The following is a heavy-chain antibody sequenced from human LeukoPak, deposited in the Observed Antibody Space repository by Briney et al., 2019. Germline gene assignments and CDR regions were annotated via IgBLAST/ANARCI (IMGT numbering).Heavy chain of an antibody. CDR2: IRYDGSNK. Sequence: GGSLRLSCAASGFTFSSYGMHWVRQAPGKGLEWVAFIRYDGSNKYYADSVKGRFTISRDNSKNTLYLQMNSLRAEDTAVYYCAKDRLKYCSGGSCHFDYWGQGTLVTVSS. V-gene: IGHV3-30*02. J-gene: IGHJ4*02. CDR3: AKDRLKYCSGGSCHFDY. D-gene: IGHD2-15*01. CDR1: GFTFSSYG.